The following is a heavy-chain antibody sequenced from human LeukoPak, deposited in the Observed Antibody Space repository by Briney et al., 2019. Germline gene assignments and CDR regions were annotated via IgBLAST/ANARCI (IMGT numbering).Heavy chain of an antibody. V-gene: IGHV3-23*01. D-gene: IGHD3-10*01. CDR1: GFTFSSYS. Sequence: GGSLRLSCAASGFTFSSYSMNWVRQAPGKGLEWVSEITGSGNSTYYADSVKGRFTISRDNSKNTLYLQMNSLRAEDTAVYYCARELFDFDYWGQGTLVTVSS. CDR3: ARELFDFDY. J-gene: IGHJ4*02. CDR2: ITGSGNST.